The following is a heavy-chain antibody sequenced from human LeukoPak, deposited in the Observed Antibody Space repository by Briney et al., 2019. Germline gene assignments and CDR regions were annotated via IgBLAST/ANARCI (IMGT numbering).Heavy chain of an antibody. CDR2: IWYDGSNK. V-gene: IGHV3-33*01. CDR3: ARTKCSSTSCGAFDI. J-gene: IGHJ3*02. D-gene: IGHD2-2*01. Sequence: GRSLRLSCAASGFTFSSYVMHWVRQAPGKGLEWVAVIWYDGSNKYYADSVKGRFTISRDNSKNTLYLQMNSLRAEDTAVYYCARTKCSSTSCGAFDIWGQGTMVTVSS. CDR1: GFTFSSYV.